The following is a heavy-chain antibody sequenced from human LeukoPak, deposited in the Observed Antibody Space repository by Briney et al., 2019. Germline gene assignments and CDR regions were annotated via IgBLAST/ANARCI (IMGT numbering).Heavy chain of an antibody. V-gene: IGHV1-18*01. Sequence: ASVQVSYKAPGYTFTSYGISWVRQAPGRGLEWMGWISPYNGNTNYAQKLQGRVTMTTDTSTSTAYMELRSLRSDDTAVYYCARDWVVPAAIFDYYGMDVWGQGTTVTVSS. J-gene: IGHJ6*02. CDR2: ISPYNGNT. D-gene: IGHD2-2*01. CDR3: ARDWVVPAAIFDYYGMDV. CDR1: GYTFTSYG.